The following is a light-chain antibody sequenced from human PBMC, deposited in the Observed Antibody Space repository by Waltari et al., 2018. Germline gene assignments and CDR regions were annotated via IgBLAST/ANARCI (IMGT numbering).Light chain of an antibody. CDR3: QQSYNSPLT. CDR1: QAVSNY. J-gene: IGKJ4*01. CDR2: DAS. Sequence: EIVLTQSPGTLSVSPGETATLSCRASQAVSNYLGWYQQKPGQPPRLLINDASNRAPGVPARFSGSGSGTDFTLTISSLQPEDFAIYYCQQSYNSPLTFGGGTEVEIK. V-gene: IGKV3-11*01.